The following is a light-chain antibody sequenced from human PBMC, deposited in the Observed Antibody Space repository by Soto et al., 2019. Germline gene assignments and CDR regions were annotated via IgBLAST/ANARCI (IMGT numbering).Light chain of an antibody. J-gene: IGLJ2*01. V-gene: IGLV2-14*01. CDR1: SSDVGGYNY. CDR2: EVN. Sequence: QSALTQPASVSGSPGQSITISCTGTSSDVGGYNYVSWYQQHPGKAPKLMIYEVNNRPSGVSNRFSGSKSGNTASLTISGLQAEDEADYYCSSSTSSSTLVFGGGTKLTVL. CDR3: SSSTSSSTLV.